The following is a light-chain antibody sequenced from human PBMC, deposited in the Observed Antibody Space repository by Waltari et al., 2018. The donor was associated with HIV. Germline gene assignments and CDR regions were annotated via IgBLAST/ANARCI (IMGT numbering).Light chain of an antibody. J-gene: IGLJ3*02. Sequence: QSVLTQPPSASRSPGQRVTIPCTGRSSTTAAPFVLHWYRQLPGTAPLLLIYGNSNRPSGVPDRFSGSKSGTAASLAITGLQAEDEADYYCQSHDNSLSAWVFGGGTRLTVL. V-gene: IGLV1-40*01. CDR2: GNS. CDR3: QSHDNSLSAWV. CDR1: SSTTAAPFV.